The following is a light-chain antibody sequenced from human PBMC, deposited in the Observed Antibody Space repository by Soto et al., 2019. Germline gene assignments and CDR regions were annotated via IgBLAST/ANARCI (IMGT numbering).Light chain of an antibody. CDR1: SSNIGAGYD. Sequence: QAVVTQPPSVSGAPGQRVTISCTGSSSNIGAGYDVHWYKQLPGTAPKLLIFGNNNRPSGVPDRFSGSKFGPSASLAITGLPDDDEADYYCQSYDRSLSGTVLGGGTKLTVL. V-gene: IGLV1-40*01. CDR3: QSYDRSLSGTV. CDR2: GNN. J-gene: IGLJ3*02.